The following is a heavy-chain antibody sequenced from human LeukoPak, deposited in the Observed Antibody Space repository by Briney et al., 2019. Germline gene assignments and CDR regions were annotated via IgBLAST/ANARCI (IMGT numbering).Heavy chain of an antibody. D-gene: IGHD1-26*01. V-gene: IGHV3-43*02. CDR3: ARGNTGSYEY. J-gene: IGHJ4*02. CDR1: GFTFGDYD. Sequence: GGSLRLSCAASGFTFGDYDMHWVRQAPGKGLEWVSLIRADGATTRYTDSVKGRFTISRDNSKDSLYLQMNSLRTEDTALYYCARGNTGSYEYWGQGTLVTVSP. CDR2: IRADGATT.